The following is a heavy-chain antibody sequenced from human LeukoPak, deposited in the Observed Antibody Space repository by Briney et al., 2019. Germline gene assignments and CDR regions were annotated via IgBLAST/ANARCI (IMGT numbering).Heavy chain of an antibody. Sequence: PSETLSLTCAVYGGSFSGYYWSWIRQPPGKGLEWIGEINHSGSTNYNPSLKSRVTISVDTSKNQFSLELSSVTAADTAVYYCAAYYYDSSGYFDYWGQGTLVTVSS. D-gene: IGHD3-22*01. CDR3: AAYYYDSSGYFDY. CDR1: GGSFSGYY. J-gene: IGHJ4*02. V-gene: IGHV4-34*01. CDR2: INHSGST.